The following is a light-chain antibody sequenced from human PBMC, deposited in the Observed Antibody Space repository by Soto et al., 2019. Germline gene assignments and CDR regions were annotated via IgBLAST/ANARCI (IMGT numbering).Light chain of an antibody. CDR1: QSVSSSY. J-gene: IGKJ1*01. CDR2: GAS. Sequence: EIVLTQSPGTLSLSPGERATLSCRASQSVSSSYLAWYQQKPGQAPRLLIYGASSMATGIPDRFSGSGSGTDFTLTISKLELEDFAVYDCRQYGSSPWTFGQGTKVVIK. CDR3: RQYGSSPWT. V-gene: IGKV3-20*01.